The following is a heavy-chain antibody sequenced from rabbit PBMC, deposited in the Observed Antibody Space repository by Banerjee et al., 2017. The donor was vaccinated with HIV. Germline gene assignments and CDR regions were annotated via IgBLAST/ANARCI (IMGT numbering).Heavy chain of an antibody. CDR1: GFSFSSGYD. CDR2: IYFGDGST. CDR3: ARGDTGNRHSPFNL. V-gene: IGHV1S40*01. Sequence: QSLEESGGDLVKPEGSLTLTCIPSGFSFSSGYDMCWVRQAPGKGLEWIGCIYFGDGSTYYASWAKGRFTISKTSSTTVTLQMTSLTAADTATYFCARGDTGNRHSPFNLWGPGTLVTVS. D-gene: IGHD7-1*01. J-gene: IGHJ4*01.